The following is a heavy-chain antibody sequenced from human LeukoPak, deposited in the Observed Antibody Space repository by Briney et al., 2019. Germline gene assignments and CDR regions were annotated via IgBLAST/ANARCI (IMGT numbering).Heavy chain of an antibody. CDR3: VREGAAACYSYCYMDV. V-gene: IGHV3-74*01. CDR2: INSDGSST. CDR1: GFTFSSYW. Sequence: GGSLRLSCAASGFTFSSYWMHWVRQAPGKGLVWVSRINSDGSSTSYADSVKGRFTISRDNAKNTLYLQMNSLRAEDTAVYYCVREGAAACYSYCYMDVWGKGTAVTVSS. D-gene: IGHD6-13*01. J-gene: IGHJ6*03.